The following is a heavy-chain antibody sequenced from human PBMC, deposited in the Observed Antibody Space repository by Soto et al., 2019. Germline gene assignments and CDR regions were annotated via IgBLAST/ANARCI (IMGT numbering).Heavy chain of an antibody. Sequence: GESLKISCKTSGYSFTSYWIGWVRQMPGKGMEWMGNIYPYDSDTRYSPSFQGQVTISADTSITTDYLQWSGLRASDTAMYFCARHLVGSTRGNFDYWGQGTLVTVSS. CDR1: GYSFTSYW. D-gene: IGHD2-2*01. V-gene: IGHV5-51*01. CDR3: ARHLVGSTRGNFDY. J-gene: IGHJ4*01. CDR2: IYPYDSDT.